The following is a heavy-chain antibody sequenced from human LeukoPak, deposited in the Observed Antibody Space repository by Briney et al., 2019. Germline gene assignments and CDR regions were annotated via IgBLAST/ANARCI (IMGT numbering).Heavy chain of an antibody. CDR2: IYYSGST. D-gene: IGHD5-18*01. V-gene: IGHV4-59*08. CDR1: GGSISSYY. CDR3: ARLGVDTAMVYFDY. J-gene: IGHJ4*02. Sequence: PSETLSLTCTVSGGSISSYYRSWIRQPPGKGLEWIGYIYYSGSTNYNPSLKSRVTISVDTSKNQFSLKLSSVTAADTAVYYCARLGVDTAMVYFDYWGQGTLVTVSS.